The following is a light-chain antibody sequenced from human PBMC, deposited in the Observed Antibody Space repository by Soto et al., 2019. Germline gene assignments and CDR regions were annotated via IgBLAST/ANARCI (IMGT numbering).Light chain of an antibody. J-gene: IGKJ1*01. Sequence: EIVLTQSPGTLSLSPGERATLSCRASQSVSSNYLAWYQQNPGQAPRLLIYGASSRATGTPDRFSGSGSGTDFTLTISRLEPEDFAVYHCQQYITAPETFGQGTKVDIK. CDR2: GAS. CDR3: QQYITAPET. V-gene: IGKV3-20*01. CDR1: QSVSSNY.